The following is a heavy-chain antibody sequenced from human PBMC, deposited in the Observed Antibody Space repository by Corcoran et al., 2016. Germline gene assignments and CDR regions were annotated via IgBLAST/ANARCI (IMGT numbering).Heavy chain of an antibody. D-gene: IGHD5-12*01. CDR3: ARGGVEMATMGGALLGAFDI. V-gene: IGHV1-69*01. CDR1: GGTFSSYA. CDR2: IIPIFGTA. J-gene: IGHJ3*02. Sequence: QVQLVQSGAEVKKPGSSVKVSCKASGGTFSSYAISWVRQAPGQGLEWMGGIIPIFGTANYAQKFQGRVTITADESTSTAYMELSSLRSEDTAVYYCARGGVEMATMGGALLGAFDIWGQGTMVTVSS.